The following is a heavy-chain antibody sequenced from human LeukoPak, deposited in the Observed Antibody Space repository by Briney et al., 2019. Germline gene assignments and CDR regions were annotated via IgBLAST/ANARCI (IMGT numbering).Heavy chain of an antibody. CDR3: ARESVAVSAFDY. CDR2: IKQDGSEK. J-gene: IGHJ4*02. Sequence: GGSLRLSCEASGFIFRSYWMSWVRQAPGKGLEWVANIKQDGSEKWYVDSVKGRFTTSRDNAKNLLYLQMSGVRAEDTAVYYCARESVAVSAFDYWGQGILVTVSS. CDR1: GFIFRSYW. V-gene: IGHV3-7*01. D-gene: IGHD6-19*01.